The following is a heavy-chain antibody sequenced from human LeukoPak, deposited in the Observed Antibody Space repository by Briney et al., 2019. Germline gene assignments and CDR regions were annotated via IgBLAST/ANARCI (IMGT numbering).Heavy chain of an antibody. CDR3: ARHGPNYYDSSGPYYYYMDV. D-gene: IGHD3-22*01. V-gene: IGHV4-39*01. CDR1: GGSISSSSYY. J-gene: IGHJ6*03. CDR2: LYYSGNT. Sequence: SETLSLTCTVSGGSISSSSYYWGWIRPSPGKGLQWIGSLYYSGNTNYQPSLKSRVTISVDTSKNQFSLNLSSVTAADTAVYFCARHGPNYYDSSGPYYYYMDVWGKGTTVTVSS.